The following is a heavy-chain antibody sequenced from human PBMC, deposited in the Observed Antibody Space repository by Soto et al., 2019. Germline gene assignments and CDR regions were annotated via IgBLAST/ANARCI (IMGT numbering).Heavy chain of an antibody. D-gene: IGHD3-3*01. Sequence: QVQLVESGGGVVQPGRSLRLSCAASGFTFSNYGMHWVRQSPGKGLEWVAVIWFDGRNKYYADSVKGRFTVSRDNSKNTLDLQMISLRAEDTAVYYCARDNNHDFWTGYDYWGQGTLVTVSS. J-gene: IGHJ4*02. V-gene: IGHV3-33*01. CDR2: IWFDGRNK. CDR3: ARDNNHDFWTGYDY. CDR1: GFTFSNYG.